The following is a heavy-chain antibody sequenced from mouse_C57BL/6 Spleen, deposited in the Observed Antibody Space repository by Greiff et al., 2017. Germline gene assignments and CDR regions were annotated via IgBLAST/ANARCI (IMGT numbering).Heavy chain of an antibody. J-gene: IGHJ3*01. CDR2: IRLKSDNYAT. CDR3: TGGPLLHDWFAY. D-gene: IGHD1-1*01. Sequence: EVMLVESGGGLVQPGGSMKLSCVASGFTFSNYWMNWVRQSPEKGLEWVAQIRLKSDNYATHYAEPVKGRFTISRDDSKSSVYLQMNNLRAEDTGIYYCTGGPLLHDWFAYWGQGTLVTVSA. CDR1: GFTFSNYW. V-gene: IGHV6-3*01.